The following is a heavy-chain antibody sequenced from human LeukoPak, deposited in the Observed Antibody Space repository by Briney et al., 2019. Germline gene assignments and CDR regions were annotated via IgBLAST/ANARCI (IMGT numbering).Heavy chain of an antibody. D-gene: IGHD3-9*01. CDR1: GGSISSGRYY. V-gene: IGHV4-61*02. Sequence: PSQTLSLTCTVSGGSISSGRYYWSWIRQPAGKGLEWIGRIYTSGSTNYNPSLKSRVTISVDTSKNQFSLKLSSVTAADTAVYYCASSPYFDWLWDYWGQGTLVTVSS. CDR2: IYTSGST. J-gene: IGHJ4*02. CDR3: ASSPYFDWLWDY.